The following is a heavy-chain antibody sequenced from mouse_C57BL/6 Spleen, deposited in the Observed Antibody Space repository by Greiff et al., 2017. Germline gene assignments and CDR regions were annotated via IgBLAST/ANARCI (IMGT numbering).Heavy chain of an antibody. Sequence: EVHLVESGGGLVQPGGSLSLSCAASGFTFTAYYMSWVRQPPGKALEWLGFIRNKANGYTTESSASVKGRFTISSDNSQSIISLQVNALGSEDSATYFCASSPYYGSLYYFDYWGQGTTLTVAS. CDR1: GFTFTAYY. V-gene: IGHV7-3*01. CDR3: ASSPYYGSLYYFDY. CDR2: IRNKANGYTT. D-gene: IGHD1-1*01. J-gene: IGHJ2*01.